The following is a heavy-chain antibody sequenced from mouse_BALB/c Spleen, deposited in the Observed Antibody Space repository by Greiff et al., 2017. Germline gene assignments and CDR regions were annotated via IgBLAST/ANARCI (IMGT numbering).Heavy chain of an antibody. V-gene: IGHV6-3*01. CDR1: GFTFSSYW. CDR3: TAYGNFGGY. D-gene: IGHD2-1*01. J-gene: IGHJ2*01. Sequence: EVMLVESGGGLVQPGGSLKLSCAASGFTFSSYWMSWVRQSPEKGLEWVAEIRLKSDNYATHYAESVKGKFTISRDDSKSRLYLQMNSLRAEDTGIYYCTAYGNFGGYWGQGTTLTVSS. CDR2: IRLKSDNYAT.